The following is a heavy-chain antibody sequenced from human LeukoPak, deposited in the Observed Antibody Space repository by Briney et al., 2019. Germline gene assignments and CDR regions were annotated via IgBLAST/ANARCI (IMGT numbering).Heavy chain of an antibody. CDR1: GFTFRNFA. D-gene: IGHD5-12*01. CDR2: ISGGGGST. J-gene: IGHJ4*02. V-gene: IGHV3-23*01. Sequence: GGSLRLSCAASGFTFRNFALSWVRQAPGRGLEWVSTISGGGGSTYYAESVEGRFTISRDNSKNTLDLQMNSLRAEDTAIYYCAKSGYDAARVYFDSWGQGTLVTVSS. CDR3: AKSGYDAARVYFDS.